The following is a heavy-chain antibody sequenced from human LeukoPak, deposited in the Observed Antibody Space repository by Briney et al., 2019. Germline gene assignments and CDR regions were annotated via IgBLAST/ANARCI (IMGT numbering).Heavy chain of an antibody. CDR2: ISGSGTTM. J-gene: IGHJ4*02. Sequence: LEWVSYISGSGTTMYYADSVKGRFTISRDNAKNSVFLQMNSLRADDTAVYYCARDRFDYALDYWGQGALVTVSS. V-gene: IGHV3-11*04. CDR3: ARDRFDYALDY. D-gene: IGHD4-17*01.